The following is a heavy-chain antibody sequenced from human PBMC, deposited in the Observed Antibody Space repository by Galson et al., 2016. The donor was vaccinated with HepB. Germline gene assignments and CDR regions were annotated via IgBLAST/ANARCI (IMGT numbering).Heavy chain of an antibody. D-gene: IGHD6-19*01. CDR3: AIAVAGNFDY. Sequence: SGYTFTSYGITWLRQAPGQGLEWMGWISGNNDHTNYAQKLQGRVTMTTDTSTSTAYMELRSLRSDDTAVYYCAIAVAGNFDYWGQGTLVTVSS. CDR1: GYTFTSYG. V-gene: IGHV1-18*01. CDR2: ISGNNDHT. J-gene: IGHJ4*02.